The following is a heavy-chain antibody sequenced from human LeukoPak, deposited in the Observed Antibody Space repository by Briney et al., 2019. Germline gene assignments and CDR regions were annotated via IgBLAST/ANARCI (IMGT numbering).Heavy chain of an antibody. CDR1: GGTFSSYA. D-gene: IGHD5-18*01. CDR3: ARGYTAMGYFDY. V-gene: IGHV1-69*05. CDR2: IIPIFGTA. Sequence: ASVKVSCKASGGTFSSYAISWVRQAPGRGLEWMGGIIPIFGTANYAQKFQGRVTITTDESTSTAYMELSSLRSEDTAVYYCARGYTAMGYFDYWGQGTLVTVSS. J-gene: IGHJ4*02.